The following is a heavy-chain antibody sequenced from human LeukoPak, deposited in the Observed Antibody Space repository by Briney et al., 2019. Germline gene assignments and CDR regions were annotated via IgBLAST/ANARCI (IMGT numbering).Heavy chain of an antibody. CDR1: GFIFSSYA. Sequence: GGSLRLSCAGSGFIFSSYAVSWVRQAPGKGLEWVSVIGGSGADTFYAESVKGRFIISRDNSKNKVYLRLNSLRAEDTAVYYCAKDSPGYASSWYEDNWGQGTLVTVAS. CDR2: IGGSGADT. J-gene: IGHJ4*02. V-gene: IGHV3-23*01. D-gene: IGHD6-13*01. CDR3: AKDSPGYASSWYEDN.